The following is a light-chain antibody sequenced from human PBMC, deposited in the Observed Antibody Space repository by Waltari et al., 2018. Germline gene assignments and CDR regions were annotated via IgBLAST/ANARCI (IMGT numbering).Light chain of an antibody. CDR1: ASNIGSNT. J-gene: IGLJ1*01. V-gene: IGLV1-44*01. CDR3: AAWDDSLDGLYV. CDR2: SDN. Sequence: QSVLTQPPSASGTPGQRVTISCSGGASNIGSNTVNWYQQLPRTAPKLLIYSDNERPSGVPDRFSGSKSGASASLAISGLQSEDEADYYCAAWDDSLDGLYVFGTGTKVTVL.